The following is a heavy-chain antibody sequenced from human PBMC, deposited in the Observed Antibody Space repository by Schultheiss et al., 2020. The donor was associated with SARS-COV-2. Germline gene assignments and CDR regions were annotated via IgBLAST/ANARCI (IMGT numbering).Heavy chain of an antibody. CDR3: ARVWGGCSSTSCYTPYYFDY. J-gene: IGHJ4*02. CDR1: GFTFTSSA. V-gene: IGHV1-58*02. D-gene: IGHD2-2*02. Sequence: SVKVSCKASGFTFTSSAMQWVRQARGQRLEWIGWIVVGSGNTNYAQKFQERVTITRDMSTSTAYMELSSLRSKDTAVYYCARVWGGCSSTSCYTPYYFDYWGQGTLVTVSS. CDR2: IVVGSGNT.